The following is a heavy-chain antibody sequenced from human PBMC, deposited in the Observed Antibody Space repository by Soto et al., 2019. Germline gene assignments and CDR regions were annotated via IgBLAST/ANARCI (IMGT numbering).Heavy chain of an antibody. CDR1: GFTFSSYS. D-gene: IGHD6-19*01. V-gene: IGHV3-21*01. CDR3: ARDRSGWLPYYYYGMDV. J-gene: IGHJ6*02. Sequence: GGSLRLSCAASGFTFSSYSMNWVRQAPGKGLAWVSSIRSSSSYIYYADTVKGRFTISRDNAKNSLYLQMNSLRAEDTAVYYCARDRSGWLPYYYYGMDVWGQGTTVTVSS. CDR2: IRSSSSYI.